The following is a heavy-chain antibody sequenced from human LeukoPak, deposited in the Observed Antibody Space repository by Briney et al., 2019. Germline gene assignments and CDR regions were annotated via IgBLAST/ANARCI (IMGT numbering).Heavy chain of an antibody. J-gene: IGHJ6*03. CDR2: VSSSSSKI. D-gene: IGHD2/OR15-2a*01. Sequence: PGGSLRLSCTASGFTFTSFAMNWVRQAPGKGLEWVSYVSSSSSKIDYADSVKGRFTISRDNAKNSLYLQMNSLTAEDTAVYYCVRDRSLGSQYYYYIDVWGKGTTVTVSS. V-gene: IGHV3-48*01. CDR1: GFTFTSFA. CDR3: VRDRSLGSQYYYYIDV.